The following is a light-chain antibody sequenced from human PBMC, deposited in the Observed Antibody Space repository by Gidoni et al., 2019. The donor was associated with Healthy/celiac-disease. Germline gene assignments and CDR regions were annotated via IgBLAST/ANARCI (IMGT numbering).Light chain of an antibody. CDR3: QQYGSSRT. J-gene: IGKJ1*01. V-gene: IGKV3-20*01. Sequence: ELVLTQSPGTLSLSPGERATLSCRASQSVSSSYLDWYQQKPGQAPRLLIYDASSRATGIPDSFSGSGSGTDFTLTISRLEPEDFAVYYCQQYGSSRTFGQGTKVEIK. CDR1: QSVSSSY. CDR2: DAS.